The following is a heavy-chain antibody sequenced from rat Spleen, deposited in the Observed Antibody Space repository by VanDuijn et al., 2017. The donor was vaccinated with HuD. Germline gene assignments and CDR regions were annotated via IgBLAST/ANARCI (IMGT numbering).Heavy chain of an antibody. Sequence: EVQLVESGGGLVQPGRSLKLSCAASGFTFSDYYMAWVRQAPTKGLEWVASIINSASISYYRDSAITYYRDSVKGRFTISRDNAKNTLYLQMDSLRSEDTATYYCARGNMDSTDYYHYFDYWGQGVMVTVSS. CDR2: IINSASISYYRDSAIT. CDR1: GFTFSDYY. V-gene: IGHV5-25*01. CDR3: ARGNMDSTDYYHYFDY. D-gene: IGHD1-6*01. J-gene: IGHJ2*01.